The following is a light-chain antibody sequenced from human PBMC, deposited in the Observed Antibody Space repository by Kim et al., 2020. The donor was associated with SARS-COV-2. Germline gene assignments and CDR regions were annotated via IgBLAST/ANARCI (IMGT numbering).Light chain of an antibody. V-gene: IGKV1-39*01. CDR1: QSIGTY. Sequence: DIQMTQSPSSLAASVGDRVTIACRASQSIGTYLNWYQHKPGKAPKLLIYAASSLQSGVPSRFSGSGSGTDFTLTISSLQPEDFATYYCQQSHTAPLLTFGGGTKVDIK. CDR3: QQSHTAPLLT. CDR2: AAS. J-gene: IGKJ4*01.